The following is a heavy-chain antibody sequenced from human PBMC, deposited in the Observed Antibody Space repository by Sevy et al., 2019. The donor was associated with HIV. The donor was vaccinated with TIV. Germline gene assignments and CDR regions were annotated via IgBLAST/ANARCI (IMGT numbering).Heavy chain of an antibody. CDR2: LSFGCGEI. Sequence: GGSLRLSCAASGFTFSKYSMSWVRQPPGKGLEWVSTLSFGCGEINYADSVKGRFTISRDNSKSSVYLQMNNLGPEDTAVDYCAGEGCTKPHDYWGQGTLVTVSS. CDR3: AGEGCTKPHDY. J-gene: IGHJ4*02. D-gene: IGHD2-8*01. V-gene: IGHV3-23*01. CDR1: GFTFSKYS.